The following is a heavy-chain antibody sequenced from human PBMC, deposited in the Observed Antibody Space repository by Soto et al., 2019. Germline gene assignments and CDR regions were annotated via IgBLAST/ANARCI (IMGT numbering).Heavy chain of an antibody. D-gene: IGHD6-13*01. J-gene: IGHJ4*02. CDR1: GFTFTNYG. V-gene: IGHV3-33*01. CDR3: AREQQQLFDY. CDR2: IWYDGSNK. Sequence: QVQLVESGGGVVQPRRSLRLSCAASGFTFTNYGMHWVRQAPGKGLEWVAVIWYDGSNKYYADSVKGRFTISRDNSKNTLYLQMNSLRAEDTAVYYCAREQQQLFDYWGVGTLVTVSS.